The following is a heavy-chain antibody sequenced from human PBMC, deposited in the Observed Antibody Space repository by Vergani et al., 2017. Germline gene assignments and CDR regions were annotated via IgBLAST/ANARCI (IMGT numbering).Heavy chain of an antibody. J-gene: IGHJ2*01. CDR3: AKRGALYYYASSGYYNILGKVTDWYFDL. D-gene: IGHD3-22*01. CDR1: GFTFSSYA. Sequence: EVQLLESGGGLVQPGGSLRLSCAASGFTFSSYAMSWVRQAPGKGLEWVSAISGSGGSPYYADSVKGRFTISRDNSKNTLYLEMNSLRAEDTAVYYCAKRGALYYYASSGYYNILGKVTDWYFDLWSRGTLVTVSS. CDR2: ISGSGGSP. V-gene: IGHV3-23*01.